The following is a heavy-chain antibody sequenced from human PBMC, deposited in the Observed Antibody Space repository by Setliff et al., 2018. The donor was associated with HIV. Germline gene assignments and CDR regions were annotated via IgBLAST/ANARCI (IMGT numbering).Heavy chain of an antibody. D-gene: IGHD1-26*01. J-gene: IGHJ4*02. Sequence: PGGSLRLSCAASGFTFSSYWMGWVRQAPGKGLEWVANIKQDGSEKYYVDSVKGRFTISRDNAKNSLYLQMNSLRAEDTAVYYCVKDPREGAGYFDYWGQGTQVTVSS. CDR2: IKQDGSEK. CDR3: VKDPREGAGYFDY. V-gene: IGHV3-7*03. CDR1: GFTFSSYW.